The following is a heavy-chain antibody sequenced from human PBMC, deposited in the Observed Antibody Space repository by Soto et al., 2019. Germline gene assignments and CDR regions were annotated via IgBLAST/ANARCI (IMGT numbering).Heavy chain of an antibody. J-gene: IGHJ6*02. CDR3: ARGGMWNYYYGMDV. CDR1: GVSFSGYY. D-gene: IGHD1-20*01. Sequence: SETLSLTCAVYGVSFSGYYWSWIRQPPGKGLEWIGEINHSGSTNYNPSLKSRVTISVDTSKNQFSLKLSSVTAADTAVYYCARGGMWNYYYGMDVWGQGTTVTVSS. CDR2: INHSGST. V-gene: IGHV4-34*01.